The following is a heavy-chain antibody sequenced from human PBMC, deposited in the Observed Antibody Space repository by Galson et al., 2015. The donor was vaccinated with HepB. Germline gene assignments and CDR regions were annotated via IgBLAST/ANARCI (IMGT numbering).Heavy chain of an antibody. D-gene: IGHD5-12*01. J-gene: IGHJ4*02. V-gene: IGHV3-21*01. CDR1: GFSFSSYV. CDR2: ISTSSRYI. Sequence: SLRLSCAASGFSFSSYVMNWVRQALGKGLEWVSSISTSSRYIYYADSVKGRFTISRDNAKNSLYLQMNSLRVEDTAVYYCARALPGGYDSPGFDYWGQGTLVTVSS. CDR3: ARALPGGYDSPGFDY.